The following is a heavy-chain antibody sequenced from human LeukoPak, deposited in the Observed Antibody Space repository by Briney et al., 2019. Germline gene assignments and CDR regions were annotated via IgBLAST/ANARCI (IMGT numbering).Heavy chain of an antibody. CDR2: IYSGGST. CDR1: GFTVSSNY. D-gene: IGHD2-21*02. CDR3: AREPYCGGDCY. Sequence: GGSLRLSCAAPGFTVSSNYMSWVRQAPGKGLEWVSVIYSGGSTYYADSVKGRFTISRDNSKNTLYLQMNSLRAEDTAVYYCAREPYCGGDCYWGQGTLVTVSS. V-gene: IGHV3-53*01. J-gene: IGHJ4*02.